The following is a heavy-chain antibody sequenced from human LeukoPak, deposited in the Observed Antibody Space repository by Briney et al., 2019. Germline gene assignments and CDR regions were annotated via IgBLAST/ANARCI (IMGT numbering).Heavy chain of an antibody. CDR1: GYTFTGYY. V-gene: IGHV1-2*02. CDR2: INPNSGGT. CDR3: ARDREGSGSYYKDDNY. D-gene: IGHD3-10*01. Sequence: ASVKVSCKASGYTFTGYYMHWVRQAPGQGLEWMGWINPNSGGTNYAQKFQGRVTMTRDTSIGTAYMELSRLRSDDTAVYYCARDREGSGSYYKDDNYWGQGTLVTVSS. J-gene: IGHJ4*02.